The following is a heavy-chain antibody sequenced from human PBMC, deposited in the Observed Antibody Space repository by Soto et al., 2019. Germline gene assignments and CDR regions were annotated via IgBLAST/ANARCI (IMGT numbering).Heavy chain of an antibody. Sequence: GASVKVSCKASGYTFTSYYMHWVRQAPGQGLEWMGIINPSGGCTSFAQKFQGRVTMTRDTFTSKVFMELSSLRSEDTAVYYCARDFICGGDCYAFAFDYWGQGTLVTVSS. V-gene: IGHV1-46*01. D-gene: IGHD2-21*02. J-gene: IGHJ4*02. CDR3: ARDFICGGDCYAFAFDY. CDR1: GYTFTSYY. CDR2: INPSGGCT.